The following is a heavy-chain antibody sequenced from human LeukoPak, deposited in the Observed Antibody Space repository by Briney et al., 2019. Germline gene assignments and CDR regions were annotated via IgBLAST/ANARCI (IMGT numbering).Heavy chain of an antibody. V-gene: IGHV3-23*01. CDR1: GFTFSSYA. D-gene: IGHD4-23*01. CDR3: ANDYGGNEDAFDI. Sequence: GGSLRLSCAASGFTFSSYAMSWVRQAPGKGLEWVSAISGSGGSTYYAGSVKGRFTISRDNSKNTLYLQMNSLRAEDTAVYYCANDYGGNEDAFDIWGQGTMVTVSS. J-gene: IGHJ3*02. CDR2: ISGSGGST.